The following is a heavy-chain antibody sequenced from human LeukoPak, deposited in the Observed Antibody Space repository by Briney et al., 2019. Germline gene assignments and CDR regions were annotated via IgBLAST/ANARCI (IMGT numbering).Heavy chain of an antibody. CDR1: GFTFSSYS. V-gene: IGHV3-21*01. D-gene: IGHD2-2*01. CDR3: ARDIRYCSSTSCYSDAFDI. Sequence: PGGSLRLSCAASGFTFSSYSMNWVRQAPGKGLEWVSSISSSSSYICYADSVKGRFTISRDNAKNSLYLQMNSLRAEDTAVYYCARDIRYCSSTSCYSDAFDIWGQGTMVTVSS. J-gene: IGHJ3*02. CDR2: ISSSSSYI.